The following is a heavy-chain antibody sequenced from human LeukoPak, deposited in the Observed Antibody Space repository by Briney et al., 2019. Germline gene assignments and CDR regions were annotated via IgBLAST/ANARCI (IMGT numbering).Heavy chain of an antibody. CDR3: ARAYDSNGFFGAFDI. CDR1: GFNLSSYW. CDR2: LSSARSSI. V-gene: IGHV3-74*01. Sequence: GALRLSRSASGFNLSSYWMHLVRQAPGKGLGWVSRLSSARSSICYADSVKGRFTISRDNAKISLYLQMNSQRAEDTAVYYCARAYDSNGFFGAFDIWGQGTMVTVSS. D-gene: IGHD3-22*01. J-gene: IGHJ3*02.